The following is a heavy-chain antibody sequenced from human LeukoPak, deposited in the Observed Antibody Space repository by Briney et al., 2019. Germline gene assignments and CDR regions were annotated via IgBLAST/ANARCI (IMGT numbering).Heavy chain of an antibody. J-gene: IGHJ4*02. D-gene: IGHD6-13*01. CDR2: ISYDGSNK. Sequence: GGSLRLSCAASGFTFSSYAMHWVRQAPGKGLEWVAVISYDGSNKYYADSVKGRFTISRDNSKNTLYLQMNSLRAEDTAVYYCARDFPMYSSSWYGAYFDYWGQGTLVTVSS. V-gene: IGHV3-30-3*01. CDR3: ARDFPMYSSSWYGAYFDY. CDR1: GFTFSSYA.